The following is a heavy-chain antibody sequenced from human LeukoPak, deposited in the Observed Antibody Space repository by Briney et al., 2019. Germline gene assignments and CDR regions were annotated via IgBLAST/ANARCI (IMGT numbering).Heavy chain of an antibody. CDR2: IYYNGNT. D-gene: IGHD3-9*01. CDR3: ARALWLSPHYYYYYYMDV. V-gene: IGHV4-39*01. J-gene: IGHJ6*03. Sequence: PSETLSLTCTVSGGSIRFRSYSWGWIRQPPGKGLEWIGSIYYNGNTYYNPSLKSRVTISVDTSKNQFSLRLSSVTAADTAVYYCARALWLSPHYYYYYYMDVWGKGTTVTVSS. CDR1: GGSIRFRSYS.